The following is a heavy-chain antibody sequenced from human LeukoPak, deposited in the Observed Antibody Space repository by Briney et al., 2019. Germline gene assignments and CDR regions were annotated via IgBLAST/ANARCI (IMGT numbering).Heavy chain of an antibody. J-gene: IGHJ6*02. CDR3: SRSGLTGMREYERADYYYYGMDL. CDR1: GGSFSGYL. D-gene: IGHD2/OR15-2a*01. Sequence: SETLSLTCDVPGGSFSGYLWSWIRQSPGKGLEWIGEVNYRGSPNYNPSLESRVTISVDTSKNQLSLKLTSVTAAGTALYYCSRSGLTGMREYERADYYYYGMDLWGQGTAVTVFS. CDR2: VNYRGSP. V-gene: IGHV4-34*01.